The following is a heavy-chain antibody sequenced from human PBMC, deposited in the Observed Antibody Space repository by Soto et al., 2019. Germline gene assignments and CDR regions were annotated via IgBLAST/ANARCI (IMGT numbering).Heavy chain of an antibody. CDR2: MNPNSGNT. CDR1: GYTFTSYY. V-gene: IGHV1-8*01. J-gene: IGHJ6*02. Sequence: GASVKVSCKASGYTFTSYYINWVRQATGQGLEWMGWMNPNSGNTGYAQKFQGRVTMTRNTSISTAYMELSSLRSEGTAVYYCASSYDILTGYYTYYYYGMDVWGQGTTVTVSS. D-gene: IGHD3-9*01. CDR3: ASSYDILTGYYTYYYYGMDV.